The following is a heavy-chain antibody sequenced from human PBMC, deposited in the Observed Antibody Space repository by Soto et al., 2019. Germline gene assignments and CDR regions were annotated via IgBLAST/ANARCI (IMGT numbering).Heavy chain of an antibody. CDR3: ARVVIGYCSSTSCPADY. CDR2: IFPGDSTT. V-gene: IGHV5-51*01. J-gene: IGHJ4*02. Sequence: GESLKISCKGYGYNFARNWIGWVRQVPGKGLEWMGIIFPGDSTTRYSPSFQGQVTMSADKSISTAYLQWNSLKASDTAMYYYARVVIGYCSSTSCPADYWGQGALVTVSS. D-gene: IGHD2-2*01. CDR1: GYNFARNW.